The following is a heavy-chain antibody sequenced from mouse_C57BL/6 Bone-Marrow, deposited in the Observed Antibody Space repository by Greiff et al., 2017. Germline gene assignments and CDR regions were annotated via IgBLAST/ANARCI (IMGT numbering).Heavy chain of an antibody. CDR3: AYYYGSSHWYFDV. Sequence: QVQLQQSGAELVKPGASVKLSCKASGYTFTSYWMHWVKQRPGRGLGWIGRIDPNSGGTKYNEKFKSKATLTVDKPSSTAYMQLSSLTSEDSAVYYCAYYYGSSHWYFDVWGTGTTVTVSS. CDR1: GYTFTSYW. CDR2: IDPNSGGT. V-gene: IGHV1-72*01. D-gene: IGHD1-1*01. J-gene: IGHJ1*03.